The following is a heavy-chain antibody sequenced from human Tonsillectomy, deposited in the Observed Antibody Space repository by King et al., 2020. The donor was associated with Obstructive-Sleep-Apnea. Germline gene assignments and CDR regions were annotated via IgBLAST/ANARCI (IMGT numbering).Heavy chain of an antibody. CDR2: ISWDGGST. D-gene: IGHD3-22*01. Sequence: VQLVESGGVVVQPGGSLRLSCAASGFTFDDYAMHWVRQAPGKGLEWVSLISWDGGSTYYADSVKGRFTISRDNSKNSLYLQMNSLRAEDTALYYCAKEKRKIDYYDSSGYYDYWGQGTLVTVSS. CDR1: GFTFDDYA. V-gene: IGHV3-43D*03. CDR3: AKEKRKIDYYDSSGYYDY. J-gene: IGHJ4*02.